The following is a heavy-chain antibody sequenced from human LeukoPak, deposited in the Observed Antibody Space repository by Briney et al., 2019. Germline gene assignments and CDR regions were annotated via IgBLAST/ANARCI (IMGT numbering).Heavy chain of an antibody. D-gene: IGHD3-3*01. J-gene: IGHJ5*02. CDR1: GFTFGTST. V-gene: IGHV3-23*01. Sequence: GGSLRLSCAASGFTFGTSTMTWVRQAPGKGLEWVSTINSNGGSTYYASSVKGRFTISRDNSRNTLYLRMSSLRAEDTAVYYCEPPLQFLESWGQGTMVIVSS. CDR3: EPPLQFLES. CDR2: INSNGGST.